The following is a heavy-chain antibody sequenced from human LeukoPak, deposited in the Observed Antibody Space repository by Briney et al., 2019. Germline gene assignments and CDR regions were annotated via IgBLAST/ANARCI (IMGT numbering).Heavy chain of an antibody. CDR3: ARDVPHNWSDS. CDR2: INSDGGGA. J-gene: IGHJ5*02. Sequence: GGSLRLSCAASGFTFGNNGMHWVRQGPGKGLVWISRINSDGGGAIYADSVKGRFTFSRDNAKNTLYLQMNSLRAEDTAVYYCARDVPHNWSDSWGQGTLVTVSS. V-gene: IGHV3-74*01. CDR1: GFTFGNNG.